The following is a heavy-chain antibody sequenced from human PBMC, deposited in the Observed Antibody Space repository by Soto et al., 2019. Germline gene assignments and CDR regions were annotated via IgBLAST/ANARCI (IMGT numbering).Heavy chain of an antibody. CDR3: ARKPDGYNGDYYTWFDP. J-gene: IGHJ5*02. CDR1: GYNFPNSW. CDR2: IFPGDSDT. Sequence: PGESLKISCKASGYNFPNSWIGWLRQMPGKGLEWMGIIFPGDSDTRYSPSFEGQVTISVDKSITTAYLQWSSLKASDTAIYYCARKPDGYNGDYYTWFDPWGQGTLVSVSS. V-gene: IGHV5-51*01. D-gene: IGHD1-26*01.